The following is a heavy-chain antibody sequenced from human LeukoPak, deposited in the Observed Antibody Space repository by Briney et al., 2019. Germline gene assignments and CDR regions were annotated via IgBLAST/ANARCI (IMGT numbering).Heavy chain of an antibody. D-gene: IGHD2-2*01. CDR3: ARAWGDIVVVPAATPFDY. CDR1: GFTFSSYA. CDR2: ISGSGGST. J-gene: IGHJ4*02. Sequence: GGSLRLSCAASGFTFSSYAMSWVRQAPGKGLEWVSAISGSGGSTYYADSVKGRFTISRDNSKNTLYLQMNSLRAEDTAVYYCARAWGDIVVVPAATPFDYWGQGTLVTVSS. V-gene: IGHV3-23*01.